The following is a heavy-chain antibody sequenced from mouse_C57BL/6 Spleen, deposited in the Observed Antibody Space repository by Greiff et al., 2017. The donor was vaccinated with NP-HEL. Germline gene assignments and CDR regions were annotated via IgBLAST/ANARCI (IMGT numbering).Heavy chain of an antibody. J-gene: IGHJ2*01. CDR1: GYTFTDYE. CDR2: IDPETGGT. CDR3: TRGETLDY. V-gene: IGHV1-15*01. Sequence: VQRVESGAELVRPGASVTLSCKASGYTFTDYEMHWVKQTPVHGLEWIGAIDPETGGTAYNQKFKGKAILTADKSSSTAYMELRSLTSEDSAVYYCTRGETLDYWGQGTTLTVSS.